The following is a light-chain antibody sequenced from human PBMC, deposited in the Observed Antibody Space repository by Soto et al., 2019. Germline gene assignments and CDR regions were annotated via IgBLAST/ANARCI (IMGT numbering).Light chain of an antibody. CDR1: QSISSW. CDR3: QPYNSYSWT. Sequence: DIQMTQSPSFLSASVGDRVTLTCRASQSISSWLAWYQQKPGKAPKLLIYDASSLESGVTSRFRGSGSGTEFPLTISSLQPDDFATYYCQPYNSYSWTVGPVTQVEIK. J-gene: IGKJ1*01. CDR2: DAS. V-gene: IGKV1-5*01.